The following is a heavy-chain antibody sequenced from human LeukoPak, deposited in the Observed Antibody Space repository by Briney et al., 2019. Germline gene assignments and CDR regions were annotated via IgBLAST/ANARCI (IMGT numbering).Heavy chain of an antibody. J-gene: IGHJ6*03. CDR1: GGTFSSYA. Sequence: ASVKVSCKASGGTFSSYAISWVRQAPGQGLEWMGGIIPIFGTANYAQKFQGRVTITADESTSTAYMELSSLRSEGTAVYYCARGVMAVAGTSFDYYYYMDVWGKGTTVTVSS. CDR2: IIPIFGTA. CDR3: ARGVMAVAGTSFDYYYYMDV. V-gene: IGHV1-69*13. D-gene: IGHD6-19*01.